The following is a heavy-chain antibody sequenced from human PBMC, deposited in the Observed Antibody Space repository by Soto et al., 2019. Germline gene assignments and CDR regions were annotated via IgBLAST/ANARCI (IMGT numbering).Heavy chain of an antibody. CDR3: AREGEKVATNIDY. Sequence: QVQLVQSGVEVKKPGASVKVSCKASGYTFTNYGISWVRQAPGQGLEWLGWINVYNGNIKYAQKLQGRLTVTTDTSTTTAYMELRNLISDDTAVYYCAREGEKVATNIDYWGQGTLVTVSS. CDR2: INVYNGNI. V-gene: IGHV1-18*01. J-gene: IGHJ4*02. CDR1: GYTFTNYG. D-gene: IGHD5-12*01.